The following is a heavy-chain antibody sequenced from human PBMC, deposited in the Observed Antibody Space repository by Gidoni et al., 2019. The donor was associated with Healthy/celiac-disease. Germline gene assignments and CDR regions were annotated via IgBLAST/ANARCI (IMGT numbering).Heavy chain of an antibody. Sequence: QVQLVESGGGVVQPGRSLRLSCAASGFTFSSYAMHWVRQAPGKGLEWVAVISYDGSNKYYADSVKGRFTISRDNSKNTLYLQMNSLRAEDTAVYYCASSRGDDYAHRGAFDIWGQGTMVTVSS. V-gene: IGHV3-30-3*01. CDR3: ASSRGDDYAHRGAFDI. D-gene: IGHD4-17*01. CDR1: GFTFSSYA. J-gene: IGHJ3*02. CDR2: ISYDGSNK.